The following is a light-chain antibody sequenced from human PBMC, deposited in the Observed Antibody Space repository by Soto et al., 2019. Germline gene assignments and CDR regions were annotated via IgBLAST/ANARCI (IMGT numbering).Light chain of an antibody. CDR1: TSDVGGYIS. CDR3: QSYDSTLSARYV. V-gene: IGLV2-14*01. J-gene: IGLJ1*01. Sequence: QSALTQPASVSGSPGQSVTISCTGTTSDVGGYISVSWYQQHPGKAPKLMIYEVSNRPSGVPDRFSASTSGTSASLAITGLQAEDEGDYYCQSYDSTLSARYVFGTGTKVTVL. CDR2: EVS.